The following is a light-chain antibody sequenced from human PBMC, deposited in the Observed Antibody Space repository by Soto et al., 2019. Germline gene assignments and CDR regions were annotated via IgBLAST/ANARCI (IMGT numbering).Light chain of an antibody. Sequence: QSALTQPASVSGSPGQSITISCTGTSSDVGGYKYVSWYQQHPGKAPKLMIYDLSNRPSGVSNRFSGSKSGNTASLTISVLQGEDEADYYCRSYTSRSTPVFGGGTKLTVL. CDR1: SSDVGGYKY. CDR3: RSYTSRSTPV. CDR2: DLS. J-gene: IGLJ2*01. V-gene: IGLV2-14*01.